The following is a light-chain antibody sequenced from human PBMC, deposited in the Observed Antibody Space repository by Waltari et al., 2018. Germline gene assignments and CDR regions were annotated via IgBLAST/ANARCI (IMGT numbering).Light chain of an antibody. Sequence: QSAMTQPASVSGSPGQSRTTSCPGPSSDVGNYNGVSWYQHHPGNAPKLMIYAVSKRPSGVSDRFSGSKAGDMASLTISGLQPEDEAEYFCSSYAGSSKGVFGGGTKVTVL. CDR3: SSYAGSSKGV. CDR1: SSDVGNYNG. CDR2: AVS. V-gene: IGLV2-23*02. J-gene: IGLJ2*01.